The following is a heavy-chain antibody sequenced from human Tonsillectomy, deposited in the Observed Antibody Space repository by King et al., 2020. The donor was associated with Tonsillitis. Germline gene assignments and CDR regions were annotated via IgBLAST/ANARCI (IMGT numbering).Heavy chain of an antibody. Sequence: VQLVESGAEVKKPGESLRISCKGSGYTFTNYWIGWVRQVPGKGLECMGIIYPGDSETEYSPSFHGQVTISADKSISTAYLQWSSLKASDSGLYYCARRDASGYYYFDSWGPGTLVTVS. D-gene: IGHD5-12*01. V-gene: IGHV5-51*01. CDR2: IYPGDSET. J-gene: IGHJ4*02. CDR3: ARRDASGYYYFDS. CDR1: GYTFTNYW.